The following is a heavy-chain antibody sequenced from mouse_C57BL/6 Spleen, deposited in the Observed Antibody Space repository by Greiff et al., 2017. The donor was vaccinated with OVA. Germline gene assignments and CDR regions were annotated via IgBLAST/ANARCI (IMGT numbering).Heavy chain of an antibody. J-gene: IGHJ4*01. CDR3: ARDYGSSSYAMDY. D-gene: IGHD1-1*01. CDR2: ISSGSSTI. Sequence: EVQRVESGGGLVKPGGSLKLSCAASGFTFRDYGMHWVRQAPEKGLEWVAYISSGSSTIYYADTVKGRFTISRDNAKNTLFLQMTSLRSEDTAMYYCARDYGSSSYAMDYWGQGTSVTVSS. CDR1: GFTFRDYG. V-gene: IGHV5-17*01.